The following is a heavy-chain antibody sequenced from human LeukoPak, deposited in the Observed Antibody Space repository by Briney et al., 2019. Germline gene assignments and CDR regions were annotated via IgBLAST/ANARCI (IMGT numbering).Heavy chain of an antibody. CDR2: IYPGDSDT. V-gene: IGHV5-51*01. J-gene: IGHJ5*02. CDR1: GYSFTTYW. D-gene: IGHD6-6*01. Sequence: GESLKISCKGSGYSFTTYWIAWVRQMPGKGLEWMGIIYPGDSDTRYSPSFEGQVTISADKSISTAYLQWSSLKASDTAMYYCAREYSTSSLWFDPWGQGTLVTVSS. CDR3: AREYSTSSLWFDP.